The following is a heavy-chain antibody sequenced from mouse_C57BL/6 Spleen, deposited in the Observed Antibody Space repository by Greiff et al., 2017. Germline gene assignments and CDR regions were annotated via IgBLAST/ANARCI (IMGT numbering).Heavy chain of an antibody. J-gene: IGHJ4*01. Sequence: VKLQESGPGLVQPSQSLSITCTVSGFSLTSYGVHWVRQSPGKGLEWLGVLWSGGSTDYNAAFISRLSISKDNSKSQVFFKMNSLQADDTAIYYCARWLLSYYYAMDDWGQGTSVTVSS. CDR2: LWSGGST. CDR3: ARWLLSYYYAMDD. D-gene: IGHD2-3*01. CDR1: GFSLTSYG. V-gene: IGHV2-2*01.